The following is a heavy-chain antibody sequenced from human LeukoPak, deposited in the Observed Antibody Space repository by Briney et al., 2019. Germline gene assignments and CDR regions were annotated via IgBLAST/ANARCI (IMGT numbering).Heavy chain of an antibody. V-gene: IGHV1-2*02. CDR3: TREDY. CDR2: IHPNSGDT. Sequence: ASVKDSCKTSGYTFTGYYLHWVRQAPGQGLEWMGWIHPNSGDTHYAQKFQGRVTMTRDTSISTAYMELTRLTSDDTSIYYCTREDYWGQGTLVTVSS. J-gene: IGHJ4*02. CDR1: GYTFTGYY.